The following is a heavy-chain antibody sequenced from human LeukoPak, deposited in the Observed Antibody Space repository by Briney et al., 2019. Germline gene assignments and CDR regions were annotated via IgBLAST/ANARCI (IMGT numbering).Heavy chain of an antibody. V-gene: IGHV3-21*01. D-gene: IGHD3-22*01. CDR1: GFTFSSYS. CDR2: ISSSSSYI. Sequence: GGSLRLSCAAPGFTFSSYSMNWVRQAPGKGLEWVSSISSSSSYIYYADSVKGRFTISRDNAKNSLYLQMNSLRAEDTAVYYCARVGYYYDSSGYYSKYSDYWGQGTLVTVSS. CDR3: ARVGYYYDSSGYYSKYSDY. J-gene: IGHJ4*02.